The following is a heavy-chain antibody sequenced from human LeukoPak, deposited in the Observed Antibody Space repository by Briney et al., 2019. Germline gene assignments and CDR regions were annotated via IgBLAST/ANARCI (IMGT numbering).Heavy chain of an antibody. CDR1: GYSISSGYY. J-gene: IGHJ5*02. Sequence: PSETLSLTCTVSGYSISSGYYWGWIRRPPGKGLEWIGSIYHSGSTYYNPSLKSRVTISVDTSKNQFSLKLSSVTAADTAVYYCARENSSSSDWFDPWGQGTLVTVSS. CDR3: ARENSSSSDWFDP. CDR2: IYHSGST. D-gene: IGHD6-6*01. V-gene: IGHV4-38-2*02.